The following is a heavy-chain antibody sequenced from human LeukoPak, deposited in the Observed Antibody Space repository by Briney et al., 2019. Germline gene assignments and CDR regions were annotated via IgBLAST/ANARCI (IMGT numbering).Heavy chain of an antibody. J-gene: IGHJ2*01. V-gene: IGHV4-61*02. CDR3: ARRVTTYWYFDL. CDR1: GGSISSGSYF. D-gene: IGHD4-17*01. CDR2: IYTAGST. Sequence: ASQTLSLTCTVSGGSISSGSYFWSWIRQPAGKGLEWIGRIYTAGSTNYNPSLKSRVTISLDTSKNQFSPNLSSVTAADTAVYYCARRVTTYWYFDLWGRGTLVTVSS.